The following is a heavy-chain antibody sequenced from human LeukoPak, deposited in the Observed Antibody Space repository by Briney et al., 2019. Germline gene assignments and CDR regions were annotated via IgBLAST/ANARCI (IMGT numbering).Heavy chain of an antibody. CDR1: GFTFSSYA. D-gene: IGHD6-19*01. CDR2: ISGSGAGI. V-gene: IGHV3-23*01. Sequence: PGGSLRLSCAASGFTFSSYAMSWVRQAPGKGLEWVSGISGSGAGIYYADSVKGRFTISRDNFKNTLYLQMNSLRAGDTAVYHCAKGDMWLVRDNYFDNWGQGTLVTVSS. J-gene: IGHJ4*02. CDR3: AKGDMWLVRDNYFDN.